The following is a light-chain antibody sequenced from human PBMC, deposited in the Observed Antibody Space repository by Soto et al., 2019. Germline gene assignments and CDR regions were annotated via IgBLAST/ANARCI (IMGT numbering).Light chain of an antibody. Sequence: EIVLTQSPGTLSLSPLERATLSFMASQSVSNNYLAWDQQKPGQAPRLLIYGASNRATGIPDRFSGSGSGTDFTLTITRLEPEDFAVYYCQQYGSSLFTFGQGTRLEIK. CDR2: GAS. CDR1: QSVSNNY. J-gene: IGKJ5*01. V-gene: IGKV3-20*01. CDR3: QQYGSSLFT.